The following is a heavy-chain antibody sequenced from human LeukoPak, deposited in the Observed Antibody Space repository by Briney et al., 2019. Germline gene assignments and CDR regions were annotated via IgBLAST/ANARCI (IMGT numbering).Heavy chain of an antibody. CDR3: ARTSAYDSSGYSVGYFQH. CDR2: IYYSGST. J-gene: IGHJ1*01. V-gene: IGHV4-61*01. CDR1: GGSISSSSYY. Sequence: PSETLSLTCTVSGGSISSSSYYWSWIRQPPGKGLEWIGYIYYSGSTNYNPSLKSRVTISVDTSKNQFSLKLSSVTAADTAVYYCARTSAYDSSGYSVGYFQHWGQGTLVTVSS. D-gene: IGHD3-22*01.